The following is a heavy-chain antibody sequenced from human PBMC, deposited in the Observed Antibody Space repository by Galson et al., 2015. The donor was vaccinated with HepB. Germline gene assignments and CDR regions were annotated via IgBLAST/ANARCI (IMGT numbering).Heavy chain of an antibody. D-gene: IGHD4-17*01. Sequence: QSGAEVKKPGESLKISCKGSGYSFTSYWIGWVRQMPGKGLEWMGIIYPGDSDTRYSPSFQGQVTISADKSISTAYLQWSSLKASDTAMYYCARPGETTVTGDDAFDIWGQGTMVTVSS. J-gene: IGHJ3*02. CDR3: ARPGETTVTGDDAFDI. CDR1: GYSFTSYW. V-gene: IGHV5-51*01. CDR2: IYPGDSDT.